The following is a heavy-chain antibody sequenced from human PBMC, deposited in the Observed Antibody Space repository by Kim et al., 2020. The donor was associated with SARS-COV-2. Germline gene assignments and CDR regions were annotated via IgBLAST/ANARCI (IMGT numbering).Heavy chain of an antibody. D-gene: IGHD2-21*01. CDR2: IHYSGGT. V-gene: IGHV4-59*13. CDR3: ASSGGDYREMR. J-gene: IGHJ4*02. CDR1: GGPISNYS. Sequence: SETLSLTCSVSGGPISNYSWTWIRQPPGKGLEWIAYIHYSGGTSYNPSLKSRVTISLDTSKNQFSLKLTSVTAADTAVFYCASSGGDYREMRWGQGTLVT.